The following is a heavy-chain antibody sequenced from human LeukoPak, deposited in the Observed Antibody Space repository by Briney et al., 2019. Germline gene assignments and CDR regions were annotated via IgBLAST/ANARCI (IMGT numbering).Heavy chain of an antibody. J-gene: IGHJ5*02. CDR2: IIPIFGTA. D-gene: IGHD2-2*01. Sequence: GASVKVSCKASGGTFSSYAISWVRQAPGQGLEWMGGIIPIFGTANYAQKFQGRVTITADESTSTAYMELSSLRSEDTAVYYCARGGEYQLLSKWFDPWGQGTLVTVSS. CDR1: GGTFSSYA. V-gene: IGHV1-69*13. CDR3: ARGGEYQLLSKWFDP.